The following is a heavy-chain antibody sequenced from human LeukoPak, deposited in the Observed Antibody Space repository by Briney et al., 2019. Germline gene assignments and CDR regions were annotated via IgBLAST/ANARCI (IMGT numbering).Heavy chain of an antibody. CDR2: IIPIFGTA. CDR1: GGTFSSYA. V-gene: IGHV1-69*13. Sequence: GASVKVSCKASGGTFSSYAISWVRQAPGQGLEWVGGIIPIFGTANYAQKFQGRVTITADESTSTAYMELSSPRSEDTAVYYCAREADYYDSSGLPYFDYWGQGTLVTVSS. CDR3: AREADYYDSSGLPYFDY. D-gene: IGHD3-22*01. J-gene: IGHJ4*02.